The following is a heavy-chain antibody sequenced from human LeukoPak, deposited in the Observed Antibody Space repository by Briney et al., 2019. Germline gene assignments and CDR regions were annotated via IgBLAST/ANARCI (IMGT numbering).Heavy chain of an antibody. D-gene: IGHD3-3*01. Sequence: GASVKVSCKASGGTFSSYAISWVRQAPGQGLEWMGGIIPIFGTANYAQKFQGRVTITTDESTSTAYMELSSLRSEDTAVYYCARGPLDFWSGQFDYWGQGTLVTVSS. CDR3: ARGPLDFWSGQFDY. CDR1: GGTFSSYA. V-gene: IGHV1-69*05. CDR2: IIPIFGTA. J-gene: IGHJ4*02.